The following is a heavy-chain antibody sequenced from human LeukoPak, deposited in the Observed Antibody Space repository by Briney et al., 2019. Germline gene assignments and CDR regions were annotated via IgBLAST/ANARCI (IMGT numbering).Heavy chain of an antibody. CDR2: IYYSGST. Sequence: SETLSLTCTVSGGSISSGGYYWSWIRQHPGKGLEWIGYIYYSGSTYYNPSLKSRVTISVDTSKNQFSLKLSSVTAADTAVYYCTTLTFGEWAYYYYYGMDVWGQGTTVTVSS. CDR3: TTLTFGEWAYYYYYGMDV. CDR1: GGSISSGGYY. V-gene: IGHV4-31*03. D-gene: IGHD3-10*01. J-gene: IGHJ6*02.